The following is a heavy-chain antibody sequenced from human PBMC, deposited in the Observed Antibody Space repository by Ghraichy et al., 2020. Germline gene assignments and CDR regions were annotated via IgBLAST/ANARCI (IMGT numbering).Heavy chain of an antibody. CDR2: INWNGDKI. CDR3: ARDSYYYDSSGYFLKRRGLEY. CDR1: GFTFADYA. D-gene: IGHD3-22*01. V-gene: IGHV3-20*04. J-gene: IGHJ4*02. Sequence: GGSLRLSCVASGFTFADYAMTWVRQAPGKGLEWVSNINWNGDKISSADSVKGRFTISRDNAKNSLYLQMSSLRAEDTAFYYCARDSYYYDSSGYFLKRRGLEYWGQGALVTVSS.